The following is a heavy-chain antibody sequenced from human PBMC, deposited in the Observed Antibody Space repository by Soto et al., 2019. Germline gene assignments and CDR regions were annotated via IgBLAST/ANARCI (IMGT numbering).Heavy chain of an antibody. D-gene: IGHD3-16*01. Sequence: TLSLTCAVYCGSFSAYYWSWIRRPPGKGLEWIGEINHSGSTNYNPSLKSRVTISVDTSKNQFSLKLSSVTAADTAIYYCARGDLRTDCWGQGNRVTVSS. CDR2: INHSGST. CDR1: CGSFSAYY. CDR3: ARGDLRTDC. V-gene: IGHV4-34*01. J-gene: IGHJ4*02.